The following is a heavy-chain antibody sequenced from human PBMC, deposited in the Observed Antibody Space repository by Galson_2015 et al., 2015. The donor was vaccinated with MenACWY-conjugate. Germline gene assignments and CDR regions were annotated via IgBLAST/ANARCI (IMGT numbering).Heavy chain of an antibody. CDR2: IWYDGSNK. CDR3: AKIGLDYYDSSGYYANSRVFVY. D-gene: IGHD3-22*01. CDR1: GFTFSSYG. J-gene: IGHJ4*02. V-gene: IGHV3-33*06. Sequence: SLRLSCAASGFTFSSYGMHWVRQAPGKGLEWVAVIWYDGSNKYYADSVKGRLTISRDNSKNTLYLQMNSLRAEDTAVYYCAKIGLDYYDSSGYYANSRVFVYWGQGTLVTVSS.